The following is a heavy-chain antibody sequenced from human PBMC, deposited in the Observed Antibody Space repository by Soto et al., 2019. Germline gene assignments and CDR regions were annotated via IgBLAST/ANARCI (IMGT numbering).Heavy chain of an antibody. CDR2: ISGDGSST. CDR1: EFTFRSYW. CDR3: ARVSDLTEIFDY. Sequence: EVQLVDSGGGLVQPGGSLRLSCAASEFTFRSYWMHWVRQSPGKGLVWVSRISGDGSSTNYADSVKGRFTISRDNAKNTVYLQIDSLRAEDTAVYYCARVSDLTEIFDYWGQGTLVTVSS. J-gene: IGHJ4*02. V-gene: IGHV3-74*01. D-gene: IGHD3-3*01.